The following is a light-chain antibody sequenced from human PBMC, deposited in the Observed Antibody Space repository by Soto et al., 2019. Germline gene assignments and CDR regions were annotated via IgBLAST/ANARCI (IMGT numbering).Light chain of an antibody. CDR2: GNS. Sequence: QPVLTQPPSVSGAPGQRVTTSCTGSSSNIGAGYDVHWYQQLPGTAPTLLSYGNSNRPSGVPDRFSGSKSGTSASLAITGLQAEDEADYYCQSYDSSLSGYVFGTGTKVTVL. V-gene: IGLV1-40*01. CDR1: SSNIGAGYD. CDR3: QSYDSSLSGYV. J-gene: IGLJ1*01.